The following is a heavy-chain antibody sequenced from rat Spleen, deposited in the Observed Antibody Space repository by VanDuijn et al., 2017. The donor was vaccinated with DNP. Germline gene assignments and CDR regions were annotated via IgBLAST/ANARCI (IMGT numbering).Heavy chain of an antibody. CDR3: TRRNYGNFLNLFTY. D-gene: IGHD1-11*01. CDR1: GFTFSDYN. CDR2: ISYDGTNT. Sequence: EVQLVESGGDLVQPGRSLKLSCAASGFTFSDYNMAWVRQTPKKGLEWVASISYDGTNTYYRDSMRGPLTISRANGKNTLYRQMDSLRSEDTATYYCTRRNYGNFLNLFTYWCQGTLVTVSS. V-gene: IGHV5-7*01. J-gene: IGHJ3*01.